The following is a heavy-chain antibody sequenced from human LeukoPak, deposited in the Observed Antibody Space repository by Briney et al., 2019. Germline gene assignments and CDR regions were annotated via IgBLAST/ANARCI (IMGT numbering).Heavy chain of an antibody. D-gene: IGHD2-15*01. CDR2: ISGSGGSI. CDR3: ATAPYYFDY. J-gene: IGHJ4*02. V-gene: IGHV3-23*01. CDR1: GFTFSRYG. Sequence: TGGSLRLSCAASGFTFSRYGMSWVRQAPGKGLEWVSAISGSGGSIYYADSVKGRFTISRDNSKNTLYLQMNNLRAEDTAIYYCATAPYYFDYWGQGTLVTVSS.